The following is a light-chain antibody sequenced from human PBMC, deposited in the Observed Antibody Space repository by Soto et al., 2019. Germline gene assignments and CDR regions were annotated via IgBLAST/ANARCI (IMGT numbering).Light chain of an antibody. CDR3: CSYAGSPRYV. V-gene: IGLV2-11*01. J-gene: IGLJ1*01. CDR2: DVS. Sequence: QSALTQPRSVSGSPGQSVTISCTGTSSDVGTYNYVSWYQQHPGKAPKVMIYDVSERPSGVPDRFSGSKSGNTASLTISGLQAEDEADYYCCSYAGSPRYVFGPGTKLTVL. CDR1: SSDVGTYNY.